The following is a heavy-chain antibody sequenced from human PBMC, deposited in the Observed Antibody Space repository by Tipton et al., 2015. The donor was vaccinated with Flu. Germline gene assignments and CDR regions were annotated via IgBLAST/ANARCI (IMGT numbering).Heavy chain of an antibody. J-gene: IGHJ6*02. D-gene: IGHD3-10*01. V-gene: IGHV4-34*01. CDR2: IDHSGTT. Sequence: TLSLTCVVHGGPFSGYYWSWIRRSPGKGLEWIGEIDHSGTTNYSPSLKSRVTISRDTSKIQFSLNMGSVTAADTAVYYCARSVVGSGSQYPVGYYYYGMDVWGQGTTVTVSS. CDR1: GGPFSGYY. CDR3: ARSVVGSGSQYPVGYYYYGMDV.